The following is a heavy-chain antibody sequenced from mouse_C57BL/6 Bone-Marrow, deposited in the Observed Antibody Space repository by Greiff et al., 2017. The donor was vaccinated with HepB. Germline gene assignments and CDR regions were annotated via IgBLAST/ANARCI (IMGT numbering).Heavy chain of an antibody. V-gene: IGHV5-4*01. J-gene: IGHJ3*01. CDR1: GFTFSSYA. D-gene: IGHD4-1*01. CDR3: ARVLTGTPFAY. CDR2: ISDGGSYT. Sequence: EVQRVESGGGLVKPGGSLKLSCAASGFTFSSYAMSWVRQTPEKRLEWVATISDGGSYTYYPDNVKGRFTISRDNAKNNLYLQMSHLKSEDTAMYYCARVLTGTPFAYWGQGTLVTVSA.